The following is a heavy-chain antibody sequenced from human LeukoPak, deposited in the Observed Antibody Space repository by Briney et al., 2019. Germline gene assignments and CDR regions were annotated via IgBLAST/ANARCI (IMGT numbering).Heavy chain of an antibody. CDR3: ARGTYSSSWSFDY. D-gene: IGHD6-13*01. Sequence: GGSLRLSCAASGFTVSSNYMGWVRQAPGKGLEWVSVIYSGGSTYYADSVKGRFTISRDNSKNTLYLQMNSLRAEDTAVYYCARGTYSSSWSFDYWGQGTLVTVSS. CDR2: IYSGGST. V-gene: IGHV3-53*01. J-gene: IGHJ4*02. CDR1: GFTVSSNY.